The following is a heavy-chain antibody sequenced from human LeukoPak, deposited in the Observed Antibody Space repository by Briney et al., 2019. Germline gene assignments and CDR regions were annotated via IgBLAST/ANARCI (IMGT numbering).Heavy chain of an antibody. V-gene: IGHV4-39*01. CDR2: IYYSGST. Sequence: SDTLSLTCTVSGGSISSSSSYWGWIRQPPGKGLAWIGNIYYSGSTCYNPSLKSRVTISVDTSKNQFSLKLSSVTAADTAVYYCARHKIGSSGPSDYWGQGTLVTVSS. CDR1: GGSISSSSSY. D-gene: IGHD6-19*01. J-gene: IGHJ4*02. CDR3: ARHKIGSSGPSDY.